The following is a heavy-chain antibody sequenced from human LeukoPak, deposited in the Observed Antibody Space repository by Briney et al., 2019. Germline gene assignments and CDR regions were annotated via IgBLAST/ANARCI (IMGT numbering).Heavy chain of an antibody. CDR1: GYTFTSYD. V-gene: IGHV1-8*01. D-gene: IGHD3/OR15-3a*01. CDR2: MNPNSGNT. Sequence: ASVKVSCKASGYTFTSYDINWVRQATGQGLEWMGWMNPNSGNTGYAQKFHGRVTMTKNTSITTAYMELSSLRSEDTAVYYCARALSWTTDSYYYMDVWGKGTTVTVSS. CDR3: ARALSWTTDSYYYMDV. J-gene: IGHJ6*03.